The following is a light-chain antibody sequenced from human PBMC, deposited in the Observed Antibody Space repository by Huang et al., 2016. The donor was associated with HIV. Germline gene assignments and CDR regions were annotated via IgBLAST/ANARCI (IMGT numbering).Light chain of an antibody. Sequence: DIQMTQSPSSLSASVGDGVTITCRTSQRISSYLHWFQQKPGKAPKLLIHTTSTLQGGVPSRFSGSGSGTHFTLTINSLQPEDSATYYCQQTYSTPKTFGQGTKLEIK. J-gene: IGKJ2*01. CDR1: QRISSY. V-gene: IGKV1-39*01. CDR3: QQTYSTPKT. CDR2: TTS.